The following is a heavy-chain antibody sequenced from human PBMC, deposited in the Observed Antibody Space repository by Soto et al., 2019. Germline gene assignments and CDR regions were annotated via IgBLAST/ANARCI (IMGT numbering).Heavy chain of an antibody. J-gene: IGHJ4*02. V-gene: IGHV3-53*01. CDR2: IYSDDST. Sequence: EVQLVESGGGLIQPGGSLRLSCAASGFTVSSNYMSWVRQAPGKGLEWVSVIYSDDSTYYADSVKGRFTISRDNSKNTLYLQMNSLRAEYTAVYYCARNYYDSGGGFDYWGQGTLVTVSS. CDR1: GFTVSSNY. CDR3: ARNYYDSGGGFDY. D-gene: IGHD3-22*01.